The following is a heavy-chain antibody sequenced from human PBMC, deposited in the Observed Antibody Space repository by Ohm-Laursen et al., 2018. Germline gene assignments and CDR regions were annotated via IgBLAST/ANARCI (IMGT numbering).Heavy chain of an antibody. Sequence: GSSVKVSCNASGYTFTGYYMHWVRQAPGQGLEWMGWINPNSGGTNYAQKFQGRVTMTRDTSISTAYMELGRLRSDDTAVFYCARDSRAAETHFDYWGQGTLVTVSS. CDR1: GYTFTGYY. D-gene: IGHD2/OR15-2a*01. V-gene: IGHV1-2*02. J-gene: IGHJ4*02. CDR2: INPNSGGT. CDR3: ARDSRAAETHFDY.